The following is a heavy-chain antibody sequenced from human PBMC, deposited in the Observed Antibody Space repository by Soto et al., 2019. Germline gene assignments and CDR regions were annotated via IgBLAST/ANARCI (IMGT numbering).Heavy chain of an antibody. D-gene: IGHD4-4*01. CDR3: ARHLLTTVTTYYYYHMDV. CDR2: ISAYNGNT. Sequence: QVQLVQPGAEVKRPGASVKVSCKASGYTFTNFDINWVRQAPGQGLEWMGWISAYNGNTNYAQKLRGRVTMTTDTSTSTAYMELRSLRSDDTAVYYCARHLLTTVTTYYYYHMDVWGQGTTVTVSS. J-gene: IGHJ6*02. V-gene: IGHV1-18*01. CDR1: GYTFTNFD.